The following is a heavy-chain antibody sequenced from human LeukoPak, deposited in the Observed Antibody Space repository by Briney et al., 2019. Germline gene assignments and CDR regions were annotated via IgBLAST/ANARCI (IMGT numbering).Heavy chain of an antibody. V-gene: IGHV1-69*13. CDR1: GGTFSSYA. CDR2: IIPIFGTA. J-gene: IGHJ6*03. Sequence: GASVKVSCKASGGTFSSYAISWVRQAPGQGLEWMGGIIPIFGTANYAQKFQGRVTITADESTSTAYMELSSLRSEDTAVYYCARAPGGWFGEGDYYMDVWGKGTTVTISS. D-gene: IGHD3-10*01. CDR3: ARAPGGWFGEGDYYMDV.